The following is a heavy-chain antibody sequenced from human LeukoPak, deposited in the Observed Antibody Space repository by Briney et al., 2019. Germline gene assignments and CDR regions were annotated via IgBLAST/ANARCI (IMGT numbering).Heavy chain of an antibody. J-gene: IGHJ2*01. CDR3: ARRRVVVVAATVPSLKRYWYFDL. CDR1: GGSFSGYY. CDR2: INHSGST. V-gene: IGHV4-34*01. D-gene: IGHD2-15*01. Sequence: SETLSLTCAVYGGSFSGYYWSWICQPPGKRLEWIGEINHSGSTNYNPSLKSRVTISVGTSKNQFSLKLSSVTAADTAVYYCARRRVVVVAATVPSLKRYWYFDLWGRGTLVTVSS.